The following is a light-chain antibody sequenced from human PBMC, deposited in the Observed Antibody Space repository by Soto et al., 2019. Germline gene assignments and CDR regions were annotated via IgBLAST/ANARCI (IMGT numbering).Light chain of an antibody. J-gene: IGKJ4*01. V-gene: IGKV3-11*01. CDR1: QSINRH. Sequence: EIVLTQSPATLSLSPGERATLSGRASQSINRHLAWYRQKPGQAPRLLIYDASNRATGIPARFSGSGSGTDFTLTISSLEPEDFGVYYCQQRSNWPPVTFGGGTRWRSN. CDR3: QQRSNWPPVT. CDR2: DAS.